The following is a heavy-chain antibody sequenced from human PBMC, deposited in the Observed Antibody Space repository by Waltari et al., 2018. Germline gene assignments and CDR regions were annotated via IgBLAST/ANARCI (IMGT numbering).Heavy chain of an antibody. V-gene: IGHV1-2*02. Sequence: QVQLVQSGAEVKKPGASVTVSCQASGYTFTCYYMTWVRQAPGQGLEWMGWINPNSGGTNYAQKFQGRVTMTRDTSISTAYMELSRLRSDDTAVYYCAREWYSGSSTFDPWGQGTLVTVSS. CDR1: GYTFTCYY. D-gene: IGHD1-26*01. J-gene: IGHJ5*02. CDR3: AREWYSGSSTFDP. CDR2: INPNSGGT.